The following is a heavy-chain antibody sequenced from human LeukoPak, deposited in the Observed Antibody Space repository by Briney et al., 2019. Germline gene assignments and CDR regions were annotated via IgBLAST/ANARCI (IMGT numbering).Heavy chain of an antibody. CDR3: ANGRVLRYFDWPLDY. J-gene: IGHJ4*02. V-gene: IGHV3-23*01. CDR1: GFTFSSYA. CDR2: ISGSGGST. Sequence: GGSLRLSCAASGFTFSSYAMSWVRQAPGKGLDWVSAISGSGGSTYSADSVKGRFTISRDNSKITLYLQMNSLRAEDTAVYYCANGRVLRYFDWPLDYWGQGTLVTVSS. D-gene: IGHD3-9*01.